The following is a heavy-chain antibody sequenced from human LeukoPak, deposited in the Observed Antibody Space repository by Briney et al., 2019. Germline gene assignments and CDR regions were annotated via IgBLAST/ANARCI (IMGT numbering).Heavy chain of an antibody. V-gene: IGHV3-53*01. Sequence: GGSLRLSCAASGFTVSSTYMSWVRQAPGKGLEWVSVLYSGGSTYYADSVKGRFTISRDKSKNTLYLQMNSLRAEDTAVYYCARDSAVRGVISPDYGMDVWGQGTTVTVSS. CDR1: GFTVSSTY. CDR3: ARDSAVRGVISPDYGMDV. CDR2: LYSGGST. J-gene: IGHJ6*02. D-gene: IGHD3-10*01.